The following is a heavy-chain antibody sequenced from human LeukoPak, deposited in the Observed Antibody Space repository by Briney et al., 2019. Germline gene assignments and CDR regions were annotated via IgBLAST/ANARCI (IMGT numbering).Heavy chain of an antibody. Sequence: SETLSLTCTVSGGSISSGSYYWSWIRQPAGKGLEWIGRIYTSGSTNYNPSLKSRVTISVDTSKNQFSLKLSSVTAADTAVYYCARSGLGLDPTYYYYYYMDVWGKGTTVTVSS. CDR1: GGSISSGSYY. D-gene: IGHD7-27*01. CDR2: IYTSGST. CDR3: ARSGLGLDPTYYYYYYMDV. J-gene: IGHJ6*03. V-gene: IGHV4-61*02.